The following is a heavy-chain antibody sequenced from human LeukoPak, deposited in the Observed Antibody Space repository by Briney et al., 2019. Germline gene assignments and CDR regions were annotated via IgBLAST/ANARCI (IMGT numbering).Heavy chain of an antibody. V-gene: IGHV3-7*04. J-gene: IGHJ3*02. Sequence: PGGSLRLPCAASGVTFSHYWMSWIRQAPGKGLEWVASIKQDGSDKTYVDSVEGRFTISRDNAKNSLYLQMNSLRAEDTAVYYCARGGGSSDIWGQGTMVTVSS. CDR2: IKQDGSDK. CDR3: ARGGGSSDI. CDR1: GVTFSHYW. D-gene: IGHD3-16*01.